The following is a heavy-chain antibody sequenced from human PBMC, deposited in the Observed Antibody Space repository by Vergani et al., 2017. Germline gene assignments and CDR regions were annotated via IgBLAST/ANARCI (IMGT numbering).Heavy chain of an antibody. CDR2: IIPIFGTA. V-gene: IGHV1-69*06. Sequence: QVQLVQSGAEVKKPGFSGKGSCKASVSPFSSLAIRWVRQAPGQGLEWMGGIIPIFGTANYAQKFQGRVTITADKSTSTAYMELSSLRSEDTAVYYCARGASGWYDLDYWGQGTLVTVSS. D-gene: IGHD6-19*01. CDR1: VSPFSSLA. J-gene: IGHJ4*02. CDR3: ARGASGWYDLDY.